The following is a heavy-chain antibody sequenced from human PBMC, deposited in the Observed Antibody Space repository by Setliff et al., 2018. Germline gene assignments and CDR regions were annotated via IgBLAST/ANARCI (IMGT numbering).Heavy chain of an antibody. CDR1: GGSINSGSYY. CDR3: ARTLYDYDILTGPGYYFDY. V-gene: IGHV4-61*02. J-gene: IGHJ4*02. D-gene: IGHD3-9*01. CDR2: IYSRGST. Sequence: LSLTCTVSGGSINSGSYYWSWIRQPAGKGLEWIGRIYSRGSTNYNPSLKSRVTVSLDASKNQLSLKLSSVTAADTAVYYCARTLYDYDILTGPGYYFDYWGQGTLVTVSS.